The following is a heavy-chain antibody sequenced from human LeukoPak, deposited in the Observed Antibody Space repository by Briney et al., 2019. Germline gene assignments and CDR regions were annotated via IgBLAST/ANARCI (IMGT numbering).Heavy chain of an antibody. V-gene: IGHV3-23*01. CDR2: ISGSGGST. D-gene: IGHD3-16*01. Sequence: GGSLRLSCAASGFTFSSYAMSWVRQAPGKGLEWVSGISGSGGSTYYADSVKGRFTISRDKSKNTLYLQMNSLRPEDTAIYYCVRDQGGERWFDPWGQGTLVTVSS. J-gene: IGHJ5*02. CDR1: GFTFSSYA. CDR3: VRDQGGERWFDP.